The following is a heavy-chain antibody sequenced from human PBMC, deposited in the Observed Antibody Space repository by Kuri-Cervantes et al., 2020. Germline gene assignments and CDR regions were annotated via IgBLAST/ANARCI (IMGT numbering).Heavy chain of an antibody. D-gene: IGHD6-13*01. Sequence: GESLKISCAASGFTFSDYYMSWIRQAPGKGLEWVSYISSSGSTIYYADSVKGRFTISRDNAKNSLYLQMNSLRAEDTAVYYRAREELAAAGTLLWGQGTLVTVSS. J-gene: IGHJ4*02. CDR1: GFTFSDYY. CDR3: AREELAAAGTLL. CDR2: ISSSGSTI. V-gene: IGHV3-11*01.